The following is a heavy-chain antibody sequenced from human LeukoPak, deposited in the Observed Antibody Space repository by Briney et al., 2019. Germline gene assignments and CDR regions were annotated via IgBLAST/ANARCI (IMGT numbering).Heavy chain of an antibody. D-gene: IGHD2-2*01. J-gene: IGHJ4*02. CDR3: AGGALGYCNSINCPQLDY. CDR1: GFTFSTYE. Sequence: GSLRLSCAASGFTFSTYEMNWVRQALGKGLEWIAYIGSSGINIYYGEYVKGRFTISRDNAKNSLYLQMNSLRAEDTAVYYCAGGALGYCNSINCPQLDYWGQGTLVTVSS. V-gene: IGHV3-48*03. CDR2: IGSSGINI.